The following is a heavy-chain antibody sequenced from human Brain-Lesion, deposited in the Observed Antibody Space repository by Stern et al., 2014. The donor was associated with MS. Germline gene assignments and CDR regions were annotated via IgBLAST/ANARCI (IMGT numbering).Heavy chain of an antibody. V-gene: IGHV4-61*02. Sequence: QVQLQESGPGLVKPSQTLSLTCTVSGGSVGSGSYDWSWIRQPAGKGLEWIGRIYTTGSTYYNPSLKSRVSLSIDTSKTQFSLELTSVTAADTAVYYCARDKEDTNMAFRYFDNWGQGTLVTVSS. CDR1: GGSVGSGSYD. CDR3: ARDKEDTNMAFRYFDN. CDR2: IYTTGST. D-gene: IGHD5-18*01. J-gene: IGHJ4*02.